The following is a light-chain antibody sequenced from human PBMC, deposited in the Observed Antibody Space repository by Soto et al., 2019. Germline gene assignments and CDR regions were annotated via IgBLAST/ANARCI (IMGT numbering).Light chain of an antibody. J-gene: IGKJ1*01. CDR1: LSLNNR. CDR3: MQPLQSWT. Sequence: DIQLTQSPSSLSASIGDRVTLTCRASLSLNNRLAWYQQRPGRAPRLLIYDASTLETGVPSRFSGSGSGTDFTLKISRVEAEDVGVYYCMQPLQSWTFGQGTKVDIK. CDR2: DAS. V-gene: IGKV1-5*01.